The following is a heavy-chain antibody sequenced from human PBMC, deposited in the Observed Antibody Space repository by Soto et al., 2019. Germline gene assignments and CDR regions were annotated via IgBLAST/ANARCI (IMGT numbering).Heavy chain of an antibody. CDR1: GFAVSSKY. CDR2: IYGGGTT. CDR3: VQTTGWPGFDF. Sequence: EVQLVESGGGLIQPGGSLRLSCAASGFAVSSKYMTWVRQAPGKGLEWVSVIYGGGTTYYADSVKGRFTISRDTSKNTLYLQRNSRRAEDTAVYYCVQTTGWPGFDFWGQGTLVTVSS. J-gene: IGHJ4*02. V-gene: IGHV3-53*01. D-gene: IGHD6-19*01.